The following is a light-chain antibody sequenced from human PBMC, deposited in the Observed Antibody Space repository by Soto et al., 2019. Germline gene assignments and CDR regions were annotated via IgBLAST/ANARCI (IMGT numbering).Light chain of an antibody. Sequence: EIVLTQSPGTLSLSPGERATLNCRASQSISTSSLAWYRQKPGQAPRLLLYGASTRATGIPVRFSGSGFGTEFTLTISSLQSEDFAVYYCQQYKNWPLFGQGTRLEIK. CDR1: QSISTS. CDR3: QQYKNWPL. CDR2: GAS. J-gene: IGKJ5*01. V-gene: IGKV3-15*01.